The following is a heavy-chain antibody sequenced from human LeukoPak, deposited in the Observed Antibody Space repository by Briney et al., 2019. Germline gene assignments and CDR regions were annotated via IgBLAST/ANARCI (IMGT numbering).Heavy chain of an antibody. V-gene: IGHV3-23*01. J-gene: IGHJ3*02. CDR1: GFTFSSYA. CDR2: ISGSGGST. CDR3: AKEGGGGDDADDAFDI. Sequence: PGGSLRLSCAASGFTFSSYAMSWVRQAPGKGLEWVSAISGSGGSTYYADSVKGRFTISRDNSKNTLYLQMNSLRAEDTAVYYCAKEGGGGDDADDAFDIWGQGTMVTVSS. D-gene: IGHD2-21*02.